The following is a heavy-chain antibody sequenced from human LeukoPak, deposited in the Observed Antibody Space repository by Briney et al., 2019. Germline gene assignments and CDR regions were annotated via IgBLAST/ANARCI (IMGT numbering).Heavy chain of an antibody. V-gene: IGHV4-39*01. CDR3: ASPVYQLLSLDYYYYMDV. J-gene: IGHJ6*03. Sequence: SETLSLTCTVSGGSISSSRYYWGWIRQPPGKWLEWIGSIYYSGSTYYNPSLKSRVTISVDTSKNQFSLKLSSVTAADTAVYYCASPVYQLLSLDYYYYMDVWGKGTTVTVS. D-gene: IGHD2-2*01. CDR2: IYYSGST. CDR1: GGSISSSRYY.